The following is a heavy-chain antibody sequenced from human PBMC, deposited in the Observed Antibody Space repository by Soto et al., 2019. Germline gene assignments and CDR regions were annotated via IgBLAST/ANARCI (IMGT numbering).Heavy chain of an antibody. CDR2: IYSGGST. D-gene: IGHD3-22*01. V-gene: IGHV3-53*01. CDR1: GFTVSSNY. Sequence: LRLSCAASGFTVSSNYMAWVRQAPGKGLEWVAVIYSGGSTYYADSVEGRFTISRDNSKNTLYLHMNSLRADDTAVYYCERGLISMIGGGYFDLWGQGTLVTVSS. J-gene: IGHJ4*02. CDR3: ERGLISMIGGGYFDL.